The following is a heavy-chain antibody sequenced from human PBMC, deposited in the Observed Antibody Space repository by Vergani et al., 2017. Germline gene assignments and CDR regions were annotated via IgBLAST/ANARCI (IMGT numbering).Heavy chain of an antibody. J-gene: IGHJ6*02. CDR2: IRYDGSSE. Sequence: QVQILQSGGGVVQPGGSLRLSCTLSGFTLNTYGIHWVRQAPSKGLEWVSFIRYDGSSEYYGDSVKGRFTISRDKSQNTVNLQMNSLRTEDTAVYFCANSVIAGNVGVAYFGMDVWGRGTTVTVSS. CDR1: GFTLNTYG. D-gene: IGHD2/OR15-2a*01. CDR3: ANSVIAGNVGVAYFGMDV. V-gene: IGHV3-30*02.